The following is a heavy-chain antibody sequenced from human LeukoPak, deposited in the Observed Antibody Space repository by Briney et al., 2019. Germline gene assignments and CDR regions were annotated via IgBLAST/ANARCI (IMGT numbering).Heavy chain of an antibody. Sequence: TGGSLRLSCAASGFTFSSYEMNWVRQAPGKGLEWVSCISSSGSTIYYADSVKGRFTISRDNAKNSLYLQMNSLRAVDTAVYYCARDPSGYFDWLTREGFDYWGQGTLVTVSS. CDR3: ARDPSGYFDWLTREGFDY. CDR1: GFTFSSYE. J-gene: IGHJ4*02. V-gene: IGHV3-48*03. D-gene: IGHD3-9*01. CDR2: ISSSGSTI.